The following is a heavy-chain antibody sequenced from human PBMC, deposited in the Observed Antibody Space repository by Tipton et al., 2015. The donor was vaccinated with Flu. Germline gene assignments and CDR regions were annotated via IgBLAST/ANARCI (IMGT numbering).Heavy chain of an antibody. CDR2: VSRPGSP. D-gene: IGHD4-11*01. CDR1: GDSVSSDYY. V-gene: IGHV4-38-2*01. J-gene: IGHJ5*02. Sequence: LRLSCAVPGDSVSSDYYWGWIRQFPGKGLEWIGTVSRPGSPYYNSSLRSRVTISLVTSKIQFSLRLTSVTAADTAVYFCARRDFSNYVSGPKNWFGLWGQGTQVTVSS. CDR3: ARRDFSNYVSGPKNWFGL.